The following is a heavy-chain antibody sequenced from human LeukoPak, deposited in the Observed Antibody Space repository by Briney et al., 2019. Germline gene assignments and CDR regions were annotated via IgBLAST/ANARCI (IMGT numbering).Heavy chain of an antibody. V-gene: IGHV3-23*01. CDR1: GFTFSSYA. CDR3: AKATYSSSWYFDY. CDR2: IGGSGGST. Sequence: PGGSLRLSCAASGFTFSSYAMSWVRQAPGKGLEWVSAIGGSGGSTYYADSVKGRFTISRDNSKNTLYLQMNSLRAEDTAVYYCAKATYSSSWYFDYWGQGTLVTVSS. J-gene: IGHJ4*02. D-gene: IGHD6-13*01.